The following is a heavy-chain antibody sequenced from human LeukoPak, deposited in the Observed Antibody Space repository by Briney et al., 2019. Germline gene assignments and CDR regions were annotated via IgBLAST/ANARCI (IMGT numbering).Heavy chain of an antibody. CDR2: ISRSGEST. V-gene: IGHV3-23*01. D-gene: IGHD4-23*01. Sequence: GGTLRLSCAASGFTFSSYGMSWIRQAPGKGLEWVSSISRSGESTFYADSVRGRFTISRDNSKNTVSLQMESLRAEDTALYYCAKEYAVGSIDYWGQGTLVTVSS. J-gene: IGHJ4*02. CDR3: AKEYAVGSIDY. CDR1: GFTFSSYG.